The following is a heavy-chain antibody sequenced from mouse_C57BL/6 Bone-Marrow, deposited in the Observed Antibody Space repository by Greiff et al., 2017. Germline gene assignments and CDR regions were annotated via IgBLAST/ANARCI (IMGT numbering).Heavy chain of an antibody. J-gene: IGHJ2*01. V-gene: IGHV1-69*01. Sequence: VQLQQPGAELVMPGASVKLSCKASGYTFTSYWMHWVKQRPGQGLEWIGEIDPSDSYTNYNQKFKGKSTLTVDKSSSTAYMQLSSLTSEDSAVYYWARDYYGSSYYVDYWGQGTTLTVSS. D-gene: IGHD1-1*01. CDR1: GYTFTSYW. CDR3: ARDYYGSSYYVDY. CDR2: IDPSDSYT.